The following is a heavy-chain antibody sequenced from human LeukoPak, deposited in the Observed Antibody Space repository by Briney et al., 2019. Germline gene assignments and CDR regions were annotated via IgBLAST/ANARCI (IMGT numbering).Heavy chain of an antibody. CDR3: ARGYGSGSPSDY. D-gene: IGHD3-10*01. V-gene: IGHV4-34*01. CDR1: GGSFSGYY. Sequence: SETLSLTCAVYGGSFSGYYWSWIRQPPGKGLEWIGEINHSGSTNYNPSLKSRVTISVGTSKNQFSLKLSSVTAADTAVYYCARGYGSGSPSDYWGQGTLVTVSS. J-gene: IGHJ4*02. CDR2: INHSGST.